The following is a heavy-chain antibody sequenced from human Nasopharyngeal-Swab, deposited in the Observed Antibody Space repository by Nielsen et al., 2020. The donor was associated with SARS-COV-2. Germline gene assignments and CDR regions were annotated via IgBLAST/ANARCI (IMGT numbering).Heavy chain of an antibody. CDR2: ISSSSSYI. J-gene: IGHJ6*02. D-gene: IGHD3-3*01. V-gene: IGHV3-21*01. Sequence: ESLKLSCAASGFTFNNYNFNWVRQAPGKGLEWVSSISSSSSYIYYVDSVKGRFTISRDNAKNSLYLQMNSLRAEDTAVYYCARDGLDYDFWSAYFMDVWGQGTTVTVSS. CDR3: ARDGLDYDFWSAYFMDV. CDR1: GFTFNNYN.